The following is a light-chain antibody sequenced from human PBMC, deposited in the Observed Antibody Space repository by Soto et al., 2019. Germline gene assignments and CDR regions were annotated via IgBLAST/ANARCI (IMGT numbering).Light chain of an antibody. CDR2: DAS. Sequence: EIVLTQSPDTLSLSPGERATLSCRASQSVSSSLAWYQQKPGQAPRLLIYDASNRATGIPARFSGGGSGTDCTLTISSLEPEDFAVYYCQKRSNWPPEVTFGPGTKVDIK. J-gene: IGKJ3*01. CDR3: QKRSNWPPEVT. V-gene: IGKV3-11*01. CDR1: QSVSSS.